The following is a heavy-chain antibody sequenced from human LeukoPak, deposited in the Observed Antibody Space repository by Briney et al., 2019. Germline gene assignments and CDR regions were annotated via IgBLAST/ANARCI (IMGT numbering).Heavy chain of an antibody. J-gene: IGHJ3*02. CDR3: AVAAAATRLGDAFDI. V-gene: IGHV1-2*02. CDR1: GYTFTSYG. Sequence: ASVKVSCKASGYTFTSYGISWVRQAPGQGLEWMGWINPNSGGTNYAQKFQGRVTMTSDTSISTAYMELSSLRSEDTAVYYCAVAAAATRLGDAFDIWGQGTVVTVSS. D-gene: IGHD6-13*01. CDR2: INPNSGGT.